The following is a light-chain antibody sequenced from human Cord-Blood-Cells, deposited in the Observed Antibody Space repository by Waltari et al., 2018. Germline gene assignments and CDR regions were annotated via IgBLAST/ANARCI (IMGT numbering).Light chain of an antibody. CDR2: DVS. J-gene: IGLJ2*01. CDR1: SSDVGGDNY. V-gene: IGLV2-14*01. CDR3: SSYTSSSTPL. Sequence: QSALTQPASVSGSPGQSITISCTGTSSDVGGDNYLPGYQQHPGKAPKPMIYDVSKRPSGVSDRFSGSKSGNPASLTTSWLLADDEAYYYCSSYTSSSTPLFGGGTKLTVL.